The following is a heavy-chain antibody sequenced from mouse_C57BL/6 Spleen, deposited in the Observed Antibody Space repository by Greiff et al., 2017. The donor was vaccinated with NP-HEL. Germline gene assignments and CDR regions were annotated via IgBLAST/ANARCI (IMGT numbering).Heavy chain of an antibody. J-gene: IGHJ2*01. CDR1: GFNIKDDY. CDR2: IDPENGDT. CDR3: TTYDY. V-gene: IGHV14-4*01. Sequence: EVQVVESGAELVRPGASVKLSCTASGFNIKDDYMHWVKQRPEQGLEWIGWIDPENGDTEYASKFKGTATITAETYSNPAYRQLSSLTSEDTAVYYSTTYDYWGQGTTLTVSS.